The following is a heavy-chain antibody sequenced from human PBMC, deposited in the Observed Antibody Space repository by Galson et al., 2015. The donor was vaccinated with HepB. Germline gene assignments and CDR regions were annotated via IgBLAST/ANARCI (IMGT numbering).Heavy chain of an antibody. V-gene: IGHV4-34*01. CDR1: GGSFSGYY. J-gene: IGHJ5*02. CDR2: INHSGST. Sequence: LSLTCAVYGGSFSGYYWSWIRQPPGKGLEWIGEINHSGSTNYNPSLKSRVTISVDTSKNQFSLKLSSVTAADTAVYYCARRVVVRGNWFDPWGQGTLVTVSS. CDR3: ARRVVVRGNWFDP. D-gene: IGHD3-10*01.